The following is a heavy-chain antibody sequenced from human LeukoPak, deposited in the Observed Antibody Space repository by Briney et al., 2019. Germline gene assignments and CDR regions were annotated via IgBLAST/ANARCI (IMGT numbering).Heavy chain of an antibody. J-gene: IGHJ4*02. D-gene: IGHD5-12*01. CDR2: IIPILGIA. CDR3: ARAGYSGYEKVEYYFDY. V-gene: IGHV1-69*04. Sequence: SVKVSCKASGGTFSSYAISWVRQAPGQGLEWMGRIIPILGIANYAQKFQGRVTITADKSTSTAYMELSSLRSEDTAVYYCARAGYSGYEKVEYYFDYWGQGTLVTVSS. CDR1: GGTFSSYA.